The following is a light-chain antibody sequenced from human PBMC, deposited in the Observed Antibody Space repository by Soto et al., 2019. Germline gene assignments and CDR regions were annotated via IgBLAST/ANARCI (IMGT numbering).Light chain of an antibody. Sequence: VLTQSPATLSLSPGERATLSCRASQTVSSFLAWYQQKPGQAPRLLIHDSSDRATGIPARFSGSGSGTDFTLTISSLEPEDVAVYYCQQRTSWPPWTFGQGTKVEIK. CDR3: QQRTSWPPWT. J-gene: IGKJ1*01. V-gene: IGKV3-11*01. CDR2: DSS. CDR1: QTVSSF.